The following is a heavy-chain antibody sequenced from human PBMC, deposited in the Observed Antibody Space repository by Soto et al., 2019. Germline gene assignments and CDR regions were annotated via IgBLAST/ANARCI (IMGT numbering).Heavy chain of an antibody. J-gene: IGHJ4*02. Sequence: QVQLVESGGGVLQPGRSLRLSCAASGFTFSSYGMHWVRQAPGKGLEWVAVISYDGSNKYYADSVKGRFTISRDNSKNTLYLQMNSLRAEDTAVYYCAKRDGDYVGALDYWGQGTLVTVSS. D-gene: IGHD4-17*01. V-gene: IGHV3-30*18. CDR2: ISYDGSNK. CDR3: AKRDGDYVGALDY. CDR1: GFTFSSYG.